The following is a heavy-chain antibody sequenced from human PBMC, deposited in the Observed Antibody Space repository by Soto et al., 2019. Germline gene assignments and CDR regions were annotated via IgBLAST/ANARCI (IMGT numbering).Heavy chain of an antibody. J-gene: IGHJ6*02. CDR2: IGTAGDT. Sequence: SLRLSCAASGFTFSSYGMHWVRQATGKGLEWVSAIGTAGDTYYPGSVKGRFTISRENAKNSLYLQMNSLRAEDTAVYYCARAQTSIAAAGTAGMDVWGQGTTVTVSS. V-gene: IGHV3-13*01. CDR1: GFTFSSYG. CDR3: ARAQTSIAAAGTAGMDV. D-gene: IGHD6-13*01.